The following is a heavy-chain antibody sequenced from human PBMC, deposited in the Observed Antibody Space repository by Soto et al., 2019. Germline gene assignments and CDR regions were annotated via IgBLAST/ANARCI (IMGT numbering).Heavy chain of an antibody. CDR2: IIPILGIA. D-gene: IGHD2-2*01. CDR3: AGGQQLSDLDY. Sequence: QVQLVQSGAEVKKPGSSVKVSCKASGGTFSSYTISWVRQAPGQGLEWMGRIIPILGIANYAQKFQGRVTXTXAKSTSTAYMELSSLRSEDTAVYYCAGGQQLSDLDYWGQGTLVTVSS. CDR1: GGTFSSYT. J-gene: IGHJ4*02. V-gene: IGHV1-69*02.